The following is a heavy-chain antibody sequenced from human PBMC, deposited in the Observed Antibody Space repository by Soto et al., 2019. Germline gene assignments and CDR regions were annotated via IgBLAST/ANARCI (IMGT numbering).Heavy chain of an antibody. CDR3: ARSHNRALDY. Sequence: EVQLLESGGGLVQPGGSLRLSCAASGFSFSVYWMRWVRQAPGKGLEWVASIKEDGSEMSYVDSVKGRFTISRDNARNSLKLQMNSLRAEDTAVYFCARSHNRALDYWGQGVLVTVSS. D-gene: IGHD3-16*02. CDR1: GFSFSVYW. V-gene: IGHV3-7*01. CDR2: IKEDGSEM. J-gene: IGHJ4*02.